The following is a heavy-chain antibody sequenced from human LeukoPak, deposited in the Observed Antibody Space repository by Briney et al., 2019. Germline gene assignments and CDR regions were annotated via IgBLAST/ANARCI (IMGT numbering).Heavy chain of an antibody. CDR1: GYTFTGYY. D-gene: IGHD3-3*01. J-gene: IGHJ4*02. V-gene: IGHV1-2*02. CDR3: ARERITIFGVVIMGGSFDY. CDR2: INPNSGGT. Sequence: GASVKVSCKASGYTFTGYYMHWVRQAPGQGLELMGWINPNSGGTNYAQKFQGRVTMTRDTSISTAYMELSRLRSDDTAVYYCARERITIFGVVIMGGSFDYWGQGTLVTVSS.